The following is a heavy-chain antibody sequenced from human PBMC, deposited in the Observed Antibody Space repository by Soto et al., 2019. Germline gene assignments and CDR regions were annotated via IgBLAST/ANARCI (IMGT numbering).Heavy chain of an antibody. J-gene: IGHJ4*02. CDR1: GYTFTRYD. CDR2: INPSGGST. CDR3: ARAAVAGTQPFDY. D-gene: IGHD6-19*01. Sequence: ASVKVSCKTSGYTFTRYDINWVRQATGQGLEWMGIINPSGGSTSYAQKFQGRVTMTRDTSTSTVYMELSSLRSEDTAVYYCARAAVAGTQPFDYWGQGTLVTVSS. V-gene: IGHV1-46*03.